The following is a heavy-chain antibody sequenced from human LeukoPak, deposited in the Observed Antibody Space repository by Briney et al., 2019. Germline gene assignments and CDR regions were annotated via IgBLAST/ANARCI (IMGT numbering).Heavy chain of an antibody. V-gene: IGHV3-23*01. CDR1: GFTFSNYA. Sequence: PGGSLRLSCAASGFTFSNYAMTWVRQAPGKGLEWVSILSDSGVYTYYADSVKGRFTVSRDNAKNSLFLQMNSLRAEDTAVYYCARRGGQASYYYYYYMDVWGKGTTVTVSS. CDR3: ARRGGQASYYYYYYMDV. CDR2: LSDSGVYT. J-gene: IGHJ6*03. D-gene: IGHD2-15*01.